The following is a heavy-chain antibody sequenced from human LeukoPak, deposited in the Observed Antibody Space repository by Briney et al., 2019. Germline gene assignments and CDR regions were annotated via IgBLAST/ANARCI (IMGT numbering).Heavy chain of an antibody. J-gene: IGHJ4*02. D-gene: IGHD2-15*01. CDR1: GFTFSSYA. CDR3: AKDRNVSCSGGSCYTL. Sequence: GGSLRLSCTASGFTFSSYAMSWVRQPPGEGLEWVSLMSGGGDSTYYADSVKGRFTISRDNSKNTLYLEMNSLRAEDTAVYYCAKDRNVSCSGGSCYTLWGQGTLVTVSS. V-gene: IGHV3-23*01. CDR2: MSGGGDST.